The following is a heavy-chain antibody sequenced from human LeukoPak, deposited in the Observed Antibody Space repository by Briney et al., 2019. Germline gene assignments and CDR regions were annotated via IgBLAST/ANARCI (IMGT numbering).Heavy chain of an antibody. CDR2: ISYDGSNK. CDR3: AGARSRYSSSPPLHY. J-gene: IGHJ4*02. D-gene: IGHD6-6*01. CDR1: GFTFSSYA. Sequence: PGGSLRLSCAASGFTFSSYAMHWVRQAPGRGVEGVAVISYDGSNKYYADSVKGRFTISRDNSKNTLYLQMNSLRAEDTAVYYCAGARSRYSSSPPLHYWGQGTLVTVSS. V-gene: IGHV3-30*04.